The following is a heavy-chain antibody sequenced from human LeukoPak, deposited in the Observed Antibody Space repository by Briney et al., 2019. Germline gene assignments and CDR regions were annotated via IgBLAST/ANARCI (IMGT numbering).Heavy chain of an antibody. D-gene: IGHD2-2*01. J-gene: IGHJ5*02. CDR2: ISAYNGNT. Sequence: GASVKVSCKASGYTFTSYGISWVRQAPGQGLEWMGWISAYNGNTNYAQKLQGRVTMTTDTSTSTAYMELGSLRSDDTAVYYCARNAGYCSSTSCRWFDPWGQGTLVTVSS. V-gene: IGHV1-18*01. CDR1: GYTFTSYG. CDR3: ARNAGYCSSTSCRWFDP.